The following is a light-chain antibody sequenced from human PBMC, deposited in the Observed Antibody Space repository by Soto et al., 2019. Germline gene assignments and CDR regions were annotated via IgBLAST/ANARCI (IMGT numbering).Light chain of an antibody. V-gene: IGKV1-5*03. CDR2: KAS. CDR1: QSISSW. Sequence: DIQMTQSPSTLSASVGDRVTITCRASQSISSWLAWYQQKPGKAPKLLIYKASSLESGVPSRFSGSGAGTEITLTSSSLQPDDFATYYCQQYNSYRRTFGQGTKVEIK. CDR3: QQYNSYRRT. J-gene: IGKJ1*01.